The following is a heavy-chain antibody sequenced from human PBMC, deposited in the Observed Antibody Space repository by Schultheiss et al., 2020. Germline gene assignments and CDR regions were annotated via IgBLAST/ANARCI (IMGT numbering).Heavy chain of an antibody. CDR2: ISSSSSTI. CDR3: ARESYDSSGYYGY. Sequence: GGSLRLSCAASGFTFSSYSMNWVRQAPGKGLEWVSYISSSSSTIYYADSVKGRFTISRDNAKNSLYLQMNSLRAEDTAVYYCARESYDSSGYYGYWGQGTLVTVSS. CDR1: GFTFSSYS. J-gene: IGHJ4*02. V-gene: IGHV3-48*01. D-gene: IGHD3-22*01.